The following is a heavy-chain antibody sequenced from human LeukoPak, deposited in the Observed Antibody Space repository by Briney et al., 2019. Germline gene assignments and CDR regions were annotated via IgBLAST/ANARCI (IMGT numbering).Heavy chain of an antibody. CDR3: ARDLGYYDSSGYWSY. CDR2: IIPILGIA. J-gene: IGHJ4*02. CDR1: GGTFSSYT. D-gene: IGHD3-22*01. V-gene: IGHV1-69*04. Sequence: VKVSCKASGGTFSSYTISWVRQAPGQALEWMGRIIPILGIANYAQKFQGRVTITANKSTSTAYMELSSLRSEDTAVYYCARDLGYYDSSGYWSYWGQGTLVTVSS.